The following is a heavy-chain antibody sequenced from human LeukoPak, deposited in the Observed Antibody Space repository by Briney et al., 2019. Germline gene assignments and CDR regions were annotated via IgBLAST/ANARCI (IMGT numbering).Heavy chain of an antibody. J-gene: IGHJ4*02. V-gene: IGHV1-69*04. CDR2: IIPILGIA. CDR1: RDTFSSYT. D-gene: IGHD3-22*01. Sequence: SVKVSCKASRDTFSSYTVSWVRQAPGQGLEWMGRIIPILGIANYAQKFQGRVTITADKSASTAYMELSSLRSEDTAVYYCARDEDYYDSSGYYGGYWGQGTLVTVSS. CDR3: ARDEDYYDSSGYYGGY.